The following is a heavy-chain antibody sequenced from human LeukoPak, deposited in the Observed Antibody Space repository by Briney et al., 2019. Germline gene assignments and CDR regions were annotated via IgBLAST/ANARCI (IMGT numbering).Heavy chain of an antibody. D-gene: IGHD3-10*01. J-gene: IGHJ5*02. V-gene: IGHV1-2*02. CDR3: ARDSGGLAT. CDR1: GYSFTRYH. Sequence: ASVKVSCKASGYSFTRYHMQWVRQAPGQGLEWMGWINPNSGGTTYAQKFQGRVTMTRDTSISTAFMELSRLRSDDTAVYYCARDSGGLATWGQGTLVTVSS. CDR2: INPNSGGT.